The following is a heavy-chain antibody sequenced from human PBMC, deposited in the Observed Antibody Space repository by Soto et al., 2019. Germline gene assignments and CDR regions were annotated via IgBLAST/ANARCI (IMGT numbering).Heavy chain of an antibody. V-gene: IGHV1-2*04. CDR1: GYTFTGYY. D-gene: IGHD6-13*01. CDR3: ARGGQQLVQDFDY. J-gene: IGHJ4*02. CDR2: INPNSGGT. Sequence: ASVKVSCKASGYTFTGYYMHWGRQAPGQGLEWMGWINPNSGGTNYAQKFQGWVTMTRDTSISTAYMELSRLRSDDTAVYYCARGGQQLVQDFDYWGQGTLVTVSS.